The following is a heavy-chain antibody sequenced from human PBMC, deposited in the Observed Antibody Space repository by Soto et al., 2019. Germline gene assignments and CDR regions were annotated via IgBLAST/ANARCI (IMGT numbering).Heavy chain of an antibody. D-gene: IGHD1-20*01. Sequence: QVQLVQSGAEVKKPGSSVKVSCKASGGTFSSYTISWVRQAPGQGLEWMGRIIPIRGIAHYAQKFQGRVTITADKSTSAAYKEPRRLRADDMAVYYCAKVSDNWNHESWYFDLWGRDTLVTVCS. J-gene: IGHJ2*01. CDR1: GGTFSSYT. CDR3: AKVSDNWNHESWYFDL. CDR2: IIPIRGIA. V-gene: IGHV1-69*02.